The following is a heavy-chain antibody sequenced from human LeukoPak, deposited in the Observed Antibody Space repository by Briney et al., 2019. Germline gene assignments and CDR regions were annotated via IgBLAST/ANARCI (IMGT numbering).Heavy chain of an antibody. CDR2: IYTSGNT. CDR1: GGSISSYY. CDR3: AGGVRGVDYFGY. V-gene: IGHV4-4*07. Sequence: PSETLSLTCTVSGGSISSYYWSWIRQPAGKGLEWIGRIYTSGNTNYNPSLKSRVTISVDKSQNQFSLKLSSVTAADTAVYFFAGGVRGVDYFGYWGQGTLVSVSS. D-gene: IGHD3-10*02. J-gene: IGHJ4*02.